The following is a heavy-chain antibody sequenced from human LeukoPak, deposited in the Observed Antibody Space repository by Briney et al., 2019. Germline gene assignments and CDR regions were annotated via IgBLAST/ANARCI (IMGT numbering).Heavy chain of an antibody. V-gene: IGHV4-38-2*01. CDR1: GYSISSGYY. CDR2: IYHSGST. Sequence: SETRSLTCAVSGYSISSGYYWGWIRQPPGKGLEWIGSIYHSGSTYYNSSLKSRVTISVDTSKNQFSLKLSSVTAADTAVYYYARHRRGVHTYYDILTGYSTHDYWGQGTLVTVSS. J-gene: IGHJ4*02. CDR3: ARHRRGVHTYYDILTGYSTHDY. D-gene: IGHD3-9*01.